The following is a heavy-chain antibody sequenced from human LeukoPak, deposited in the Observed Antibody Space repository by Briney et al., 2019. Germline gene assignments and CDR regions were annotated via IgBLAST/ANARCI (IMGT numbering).Heavy chain of an antibody. V-gene: IGHV1-69*06. D-gene: IGHD6-19*01. CDR2: IIPIFGTA. Sequence: RASVKVSCKASGYTFTSYGISWVRQAPGQGLEWMGGIIPIFGTANYAQKFQGRVTITADKSTSTAFLELSSLRSEDTAVYYCARVGENSSGWYDYWGQGTQVTVSS. J-gene: IGHJ4*02. CDR1: GYTFTSYG. CDR3: ARVGENSSGWYDY.